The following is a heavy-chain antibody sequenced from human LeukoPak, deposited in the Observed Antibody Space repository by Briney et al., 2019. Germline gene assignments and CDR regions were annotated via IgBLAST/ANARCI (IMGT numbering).Heavy chain of an antibody. Sequence: SQTLSLTCAISGDSVSSNSGSWNWIRQSPSRGLEWLGRTYYRSKWYNDYAVSVQSRITINPDTSKNQFSLQLSSVTPEDTAVYFCARVDLARGWVGIWGQGTMVTVSS. CDR1: GDSVSSNSGS. D-gene: IGHD3-10*01. CDR3: ARVDLARGWVGI. V-gene: IGHV6-1*01. CDR2: TYYRSKWYN. J-gene: IGHJ3*02.